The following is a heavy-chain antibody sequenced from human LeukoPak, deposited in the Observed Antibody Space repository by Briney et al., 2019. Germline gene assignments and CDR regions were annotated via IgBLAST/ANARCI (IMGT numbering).Heavy chain of an antibody. D-gene: IGHD3-22*01. J-gene: IGHJ4*02. CDR2: INPNSGGT. CDR1: GYTFTGYY. Sequence: ASVKVSCKASGYTFTGYYMHWVRQAPGQGLEWMGWINPNSGGTNYAQKFRGRVTMTRDTSISTAYMELSRLRSDDTAVYYCAREPVDYYDSSGYPTPLFDYWGQGTLVTVSS. CDR3: AREPVDYYDSSGYPTPLFDY. V-gene: IGHV1-2*02.